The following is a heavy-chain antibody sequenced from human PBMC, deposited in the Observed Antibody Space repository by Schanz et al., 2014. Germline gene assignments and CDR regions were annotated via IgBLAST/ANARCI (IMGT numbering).Heavy chain of an antibody. Sequence: EVQLVESGGGLVQPGGSLRLSCAASGFNFNNFAMTWVRQAPGKGLEWVIVISGSGGSTYYADSVKGRFTISSDNSKSTLYLQMSSLRAEDTAVYYCAKYRGYYRVSGSYRELEYWGQGTLVTVSS. CDR3: AKYRGYYRVSGSYRELEY. CDR1: GFNFNNFA. V-gene: IGHV3-23*04. CDR2: ISGSGGST. D-gene: IGHD3-10*01. J-gene: IGHJ4*02.